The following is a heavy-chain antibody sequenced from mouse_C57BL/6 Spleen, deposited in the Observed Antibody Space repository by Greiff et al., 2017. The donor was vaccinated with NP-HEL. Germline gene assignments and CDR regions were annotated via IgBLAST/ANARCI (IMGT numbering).Heavy chain of an antibody. CDR2: IYPRDGST. CDR1: GYTFTDHT. CDR3: AREGLIYYYGSSSWYFDV. V-gene: IGHV1-78*01. D-gene: IGHD1-1*01. J-gene: IGHJ1*03. Sequence: LQQSDAELVKPGASVKISCKVSGYTFTDHTIHWMKQRPEQGLEWIGYIYPRDGSTKYNEKFKGKATLTADKSSSTAYMQLNSLTSEDSAVYFGAREGLIYYYGSSSWYFDVWGTGTTVTVSS.